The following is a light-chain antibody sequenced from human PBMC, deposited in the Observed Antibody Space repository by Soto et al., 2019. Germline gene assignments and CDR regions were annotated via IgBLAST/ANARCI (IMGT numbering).Light chain of an antibody. V-gene: IGLV1-51*02. CDR3: GTWDSCLSGVV. J-gene: IGLJ2*01. Sequence: QSVLTQPPSVFAAPGQKVTISCSGSSSNIGNNYVSWYQQLPGTAPKLLIYENNKRPSGIPDRFSGSKSGTSATLGVTGLQTGDEADYYCGTWDSCLSGVVFGGGTKATVL. CDR1: SSNIGNNY. CDR2: ENN.